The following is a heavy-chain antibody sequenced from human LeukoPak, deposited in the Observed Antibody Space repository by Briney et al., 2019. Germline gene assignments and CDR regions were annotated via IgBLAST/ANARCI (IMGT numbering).Heavy chain of an antibody. CDR2: IYTSGST. J-gene: IGHJ3*02. V-gene: IGHV4-61*02. CDR3: AREKYYDFWSGYSNDAFDI. CDR1: GGSISSGSYY. Sequence: SQTLSLTCTVSGGSISSGSYYWSWIRQPAGKGLEWIGRIYTSGSTNYNPSLKSRVTISVDTSKNQFSLKLSSVTAADTAVYYCAREKYYDFWSGYSNDAFDIWGKGTMVTVSS. D-gene: IGHD3-3*01.